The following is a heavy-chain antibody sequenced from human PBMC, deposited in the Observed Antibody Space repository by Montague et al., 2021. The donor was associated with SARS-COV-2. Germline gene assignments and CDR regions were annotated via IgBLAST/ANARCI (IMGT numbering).Heavy chain of an antibody. CDR3: ARTYYDILTGYYNRGAFDI. CDR2: IYYSGST. V-gene: IGHV4-59*08. J-gene: IGHJ3*02. Sequence: SETQSLTCTVSGGSISSYYWSWIRQPPGKRLEWIGYIYYSGSTNYNPSLKSRVTISVDTSKNQFSLKLSSVTAADTAVYYCARTYYDILTGYYNRGAFDIWGQGTMVTVSS. CDR1: GGSISSYY. D-gene: IGHD3-9*01.